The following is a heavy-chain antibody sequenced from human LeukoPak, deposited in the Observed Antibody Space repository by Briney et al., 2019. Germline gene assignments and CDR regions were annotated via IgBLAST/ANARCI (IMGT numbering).Heavy chain of an antibody. J-gene: IGHJ4*02. CDR2: INTDGSST. V-gene: IGHV3-74*01. D-gene: IGHD3-22*01. CDR1: GFTFSSYW. Sequence: GGSLRLSCAASGFTFSSYWMHWVRQAPGKGLVWVSRINTDGSSTTYADSVKGRFTISRDNAKNSLYLQMNSLRVEDTAIYYCARDTRFYDSRGYYYFLDYWGQGTLVTVSS. CDR3: ARDTRFYDSRGYYYFLDY.